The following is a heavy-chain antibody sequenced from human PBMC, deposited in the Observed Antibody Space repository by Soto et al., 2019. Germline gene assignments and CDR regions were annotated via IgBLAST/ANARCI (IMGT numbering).Heavy chain of an antibody. V-gene: IGHV3-30-3*01. D-gene: IGHD6-19*01. CDR1: GFTFSSYA. CDR3: ARGRHDISSGWPGGAFDI. J-gene: IGHJ3*02. Sequence: GGSLRLSCAASGFTFSSYAMHWVRQAPGKGLEWVAVISYDGSNKYYADSVKGRFTISRDNSKNTLYLQMNSLRAEDTAVYYCARGRHDISSGWPGGAFDIWGQGTMVTVSS. CDR2: ISYDGSNK.